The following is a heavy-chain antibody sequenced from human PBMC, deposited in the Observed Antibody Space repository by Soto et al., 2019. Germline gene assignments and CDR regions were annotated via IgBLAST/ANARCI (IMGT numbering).Heavy chain of an antibody. CDR1: GFTFSSYS. D-gene: IGHD1-7*01. Sequence: GFLRLSCAASGFTFSSYSMNWVRQAPGKGLEWVSYISSSSSTIYYADSVKGRFTISRDNAKNSLYLQMNSLRAEDTAVYYCARDTGTGHWGQGTLVTVSS. CDR3: ARDTGTGH. V-gene: IGHV3-48*01. CDR2: ISSSSSTI. J-gene: IGHJ4*02.